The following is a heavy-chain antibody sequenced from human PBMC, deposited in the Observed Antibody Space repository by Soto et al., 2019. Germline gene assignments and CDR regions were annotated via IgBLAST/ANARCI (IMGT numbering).Heavy chain of an antibody. CDR3: ARLPVAANGGAIDY. Sequence: SETLSLTCTVSGGSISSAGYYWNWIRQHPGKGLEWIGFIYYSGSTYYNPSLKSRVTISLDTSKNQFSLKLSSVTAADTAVFYCARLPVAANGGAIDYWGQGTLVTVSS. CDR2: IYYSGST. CDR1: GGSISSAGYY. V-gene: IGHV4-31*03. D-gene: IGHD6-19*01. J-gene: IGHJ4*02.